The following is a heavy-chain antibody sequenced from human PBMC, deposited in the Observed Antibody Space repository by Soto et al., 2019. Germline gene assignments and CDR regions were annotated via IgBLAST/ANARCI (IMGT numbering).Heavy chain of an antibody. Sequence: QVQLVESGGGVVQPGGSLTLSCAASRFTFSNYGMHWVRQAPGEGLEWVAVISYDGTNHYYADSVRGRLTLSRDNSKNTLYLHMDRLTSDDTAVYYCASDTKTGVVVPGAPKYWGQGTLVAVSS. D-gene: IGHD2-2*01. J-gene: IGHJ4*02. CDR2: ISYDGTNH. CDR1: RFTFSNYG. CDR3: ASDTKTGVVVPGAPKY. V-gene: IGHV3-30*03.